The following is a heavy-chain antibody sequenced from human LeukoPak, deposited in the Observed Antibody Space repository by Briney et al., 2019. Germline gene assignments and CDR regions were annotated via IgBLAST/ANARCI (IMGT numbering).Heavy chain of an antibody. CDR3: ARPKVGYDSSGYFAFDV. J-gene: IGHJ3*01. CDR1: GGSISSYY. CDR2: IYYSGST. V-gene: IGHV4-59*06. D-gene: IGHD3-22*01. Sequence: SETLSLTCIVSGGSISSYYWSWIRQHPGNGLEWIGYIYYSGSTYYNPSLKSRLTLSVDTSKNQFSLKLSSVTAADTAVYYCARPKVGYDSSGYFAFDVWGQGTLVTVSS.